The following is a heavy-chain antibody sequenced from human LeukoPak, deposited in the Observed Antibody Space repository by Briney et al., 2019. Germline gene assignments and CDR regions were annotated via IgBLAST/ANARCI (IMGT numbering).Heavy chain of an antibody. CDR1: GYSFTSHY. CDR3: ARDNSIHERGWWFDP. V-gene: IGHV1-46*01. J-gene: IGHJ5*02. Sequence: ASVKVSCKASGYSFTSHYMHWVRQAHGQGLEWMGLINPRGTSTIYAEKFQGRIIMTRDMSTTTDYMELSSLKSDDTAVYYCARDNSIHERGWWFDPWGQGTLVTVSS. CDR2: INPRGTST. D-gene: IGHD4-23*01.